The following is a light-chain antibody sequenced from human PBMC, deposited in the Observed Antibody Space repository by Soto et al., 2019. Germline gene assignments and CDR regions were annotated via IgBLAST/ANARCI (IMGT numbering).Light chain of an antibody. Sequence: EIVLTQSPGTLSLSPGERATLSCRASQSVSSSYLAWYQQEPGQAPRLLIYGASRRATGIPDRFSGSGSGSDFTLTISRLEPEDFAVYYCQQYGSSPITFGQGTRLEIK. J-gene: IGKJ5*01. CDR1: QSVSSSY. CDR3: QQYGSSPIT. V-gene: IGKV3-20*01. CDR2: GAS.